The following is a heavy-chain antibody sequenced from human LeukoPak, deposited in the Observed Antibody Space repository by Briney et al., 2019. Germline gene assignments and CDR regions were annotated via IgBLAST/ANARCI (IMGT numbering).Heavy chain of an antibody. J-gene: IGHJ4*02. CDR3: ASRAGYTGSWSAFDY. CDR2: IKQDGSEK. CDR1: TFTLNNYW. D-gene: IGHD6-13*01. Sequence: GESLKISCTASTFTLNNYWMSWVRQAPGKGLEWVANIKQDGSEKYHVDSVKGRFTISRDNAKNSLYLQMNSLRAEDTAVYYRASRAGYTGSWSAFDYWGQGTLVTVSS. V-gene: IGHV3-7*05.